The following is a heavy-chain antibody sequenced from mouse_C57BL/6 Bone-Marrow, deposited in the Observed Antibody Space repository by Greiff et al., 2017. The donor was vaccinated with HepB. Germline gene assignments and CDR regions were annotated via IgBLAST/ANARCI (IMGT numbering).Heavy chain of an antibody. D-gene: IGHD1-1*01. CDR1: GYTFTDYN. CDR2: INPNNGGT. J-gene: IGHJ4*01. Sequence: EVQLQQSGPELVKPGASVKIPCKASGYTFTDYNMDWVKQSHGKSLEWIGDINPNNGGTIYNQKFKDKATLTVDKSSSTAYVELRSLTSEDTAVYYCASGDYYGSSYPYYAMDYWGQGTSVTVSS. CDR3: ASGDYYGSSYPYYAMDY. V-gene: IGHV1-18*01.